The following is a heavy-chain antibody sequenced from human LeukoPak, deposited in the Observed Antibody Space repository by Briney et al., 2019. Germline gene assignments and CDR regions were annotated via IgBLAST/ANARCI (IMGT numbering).Heavy chain of an antibody. CDR3: ARGDTGFDYYDSSGYHFVTFFDY. V-gene: IGHV3-7*01. D-gene: IGHD3-22*01. CDR1: GFTFSSYW. CDR2: IKQDGSEK. Sequence: PGGSLRLSCAASGFTFSSYWMSWVRQAPGKGLEWVANIKQDGSEKYYVDSVKGRFTISRDNAKNSLYLQMNSLRAEDTAVYYCARGDTGFDYYDSSGYHFVTFFDYWGQGTLVTVSS. J-gene: IGHJ4*02.